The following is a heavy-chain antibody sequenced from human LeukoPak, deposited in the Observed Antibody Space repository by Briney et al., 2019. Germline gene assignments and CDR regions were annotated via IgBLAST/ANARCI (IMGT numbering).Heavy chain of an antibody. CDR1: GYSISSGYY. J-gene: IGHJ6*03. CDR3: ARQHDSYHYYYVDV. D-gene: IGHD6-13*01. CDR2: LYHSDSI. Sequence: PSETLSLTCAVSGYSISSGYYWIWIRQPPGKGLEWIGRLYHSDSIYYNPSLERRVTMSVDTYKNQFSLKLSFVTAADTAVYYCARQHDSYHYYYVDVWGTGTTVTVSS. V-gene: IGHV4-38-2*01.